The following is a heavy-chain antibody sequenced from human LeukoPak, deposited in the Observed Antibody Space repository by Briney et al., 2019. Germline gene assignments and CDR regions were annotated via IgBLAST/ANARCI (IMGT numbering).Heavy chain of an antibody. J-gene: IGHJ4*02. V-gene: IGHV4-31*03. D-gene: IGHD6-19*01. CDR2: IYYSGST. Sequence: SETLSLTRTVSGGSISSGGYYWSWIRQHPGKGLEWIGYIYYSGSTYYNPSLKSRVTISVDTSKNQFSLKLSSVTAADTAVYYCARIGSSGWYGPGDFDYWGQGTLVTVSS. CDR3: ARIGSSGWYGPGDFDY. CDR1: GGSISSGGYY.